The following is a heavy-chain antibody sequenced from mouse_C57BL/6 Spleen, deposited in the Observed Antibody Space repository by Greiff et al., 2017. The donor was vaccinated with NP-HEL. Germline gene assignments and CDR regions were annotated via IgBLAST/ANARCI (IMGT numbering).Heavy chain of an antibody. J-gene: IGHJ1*03. CDR1: GYTFTSYT. D-gene: IGHD1-1*01. Sequence: VKLKESGAELARPGASVKMSCKASGYTFTSYTMHWVKQRPGQGLEWIGYINPSSGYTKYNQKFKDKATLTADKSSSTAYMQLSSLTSEDSAVYYCAREPPYYYGSSYWYFDVWGTGTTVTVSS. CDR3: AREPPYYYGSSYWYFDV. CDR2: INPSSGYT. V-gene: IGHV1-4*01.